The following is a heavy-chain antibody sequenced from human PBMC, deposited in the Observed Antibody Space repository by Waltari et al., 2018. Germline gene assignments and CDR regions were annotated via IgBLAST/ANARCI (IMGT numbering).Heavy chain of an antibody. CDR2: ISAYNGNT. V-gene: IGHV1-18*04. J-gene: IGHJ4*02. Sequence: QVQLVQSGAEVKKPGASVKVSCKASGYTFTSYGISWVRQAPGQGLEWMGWISAYNGNTNYAQKLQGRVTMTTDTSTSTAYMELRSRRSDDTAVYYCARTLKLRYFDWLLGYWGQGTLVTVSS. CDR3: ARTLKLRYFDWLLGY. D-gene: IGHD3-9*01. CDR1: GYTFTSYG.